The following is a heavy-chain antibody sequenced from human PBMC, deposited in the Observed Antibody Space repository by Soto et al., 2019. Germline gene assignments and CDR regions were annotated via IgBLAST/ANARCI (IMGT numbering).Heavy chain of an antibody. J-gene: IGHJ5*02. CDR1: GDSISGGASF. CDR3: AKLSCTSSTCYFPGWFDP. V-gene: IGHV4-30-4*03. Sequence: PSETLSLTCTVSGDSISGGASFWSWIRQPPGKGLEWIANVYYSGSSYYNPSLKSRLTISVDTTKNQFSLQLKSMTAADTAVYYLAKLSCTSSTCYFPGWFDPWGQGTLVTVSS. D-gene: IGHD2-2*01. CDR2: VYYSGSS.